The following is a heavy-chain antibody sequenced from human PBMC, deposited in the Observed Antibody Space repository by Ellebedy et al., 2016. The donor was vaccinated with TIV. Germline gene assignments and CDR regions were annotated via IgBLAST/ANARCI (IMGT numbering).Heavy chain of an antibody. V-gene: IGHV1-46*01. CDR1: GYTFTRYY. CDR3: ARGAYFDWLTAFDI. Sequence: ASVKVSCKASGYTFTRYYMHWVRQAPGQGLEWMGLINPSGGSTSYAQKFQGRVTMTRGTSISTAYMELSSLTSDDTAVYYCARGAYFDWLTAFDIWGQGTMVTVSS. CDR2: INPSGGST. D-gene: IGHD3-9*01. J-gene: IGHJ3*02.